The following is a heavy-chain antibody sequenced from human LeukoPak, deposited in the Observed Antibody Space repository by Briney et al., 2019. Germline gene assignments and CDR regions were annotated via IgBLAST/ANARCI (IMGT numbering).Heavy chain of an antibody. D-gene: IGHD3-22*01. V-gene: IGHV4-39*01. CDR2: IYYSETT. J-gene: IGHJ6*03. Sequence: SETLSLTCTVSGGSINSANYYTGWLRQPPGKGMEWIGSIYYSETTYDNPSLKSRVTISIETSKNQFSLKLSSVTASDTAVYYCARFDSSGYSNYYYYYMDVWGKGTTVTVSS. CDR1: GGSINSANYY. CDR3: ARFDSSGYSNYYYYYMDV.